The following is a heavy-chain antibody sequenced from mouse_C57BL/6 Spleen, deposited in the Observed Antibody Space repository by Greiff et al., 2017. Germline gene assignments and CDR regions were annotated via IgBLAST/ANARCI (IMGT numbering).Heavy chain of an antibody. D-gene: IGHD3-2*02. Sequence: QVQLKESGAELVKPGASVKISCKASGYAFSSYWMNWVKQRPGKGLEWIGQIYPGDGDTNYNGKFKGKATLTADKSSSTAYMQLSSLTSEDSAVYFCAIDSSVPSWFAYWGQGTLVTVSA. CDR1: GYAFSSYW. CDR3: AIDSSVPSWFAY. V-gene: IGHV1-80*01. J-gene: IGHJ3*01. CDR2: IYPGDGDT.